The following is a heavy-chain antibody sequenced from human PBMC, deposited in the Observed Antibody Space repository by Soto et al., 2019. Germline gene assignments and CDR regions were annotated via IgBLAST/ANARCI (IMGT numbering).Heavy chain of an antibody. J-gene: IGHJ4*02. V-gene: IGHV3-15*07. CDR3: NTGGYFLDY. CDR2: IKSEVDGGTT. D-gene: IGHD3-22*01. Sequence: EVQLVESGGGLVKPGGSLRLSCAGSGFTFSNAWMNWVRQAPGKGLEWVGRIKSEVDGGTTDYAAPVKGRFIISRDDSKNTVSLQMNSLKTEDTAVYYCNTGGYFLDYWGQGTLVTVSS. CDR1: GFTFSNAW.